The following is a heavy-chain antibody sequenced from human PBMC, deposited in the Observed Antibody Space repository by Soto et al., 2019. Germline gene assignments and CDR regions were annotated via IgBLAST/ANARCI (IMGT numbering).Heavy chain of an antibody. CDR2: IHYSGST. V-gene: IGHV4-61*01. D-gene: IGHD2-21*01. CDR3: TRGGDAYKNGH. Sequence: QVQLQESGPGLVKPSETLSLTCTVSDGSVSIGTYYWSWIRQPPGKGLECIGFIHYSGSTNYNPSLKSRVTMSVDTSKNHFSLKLTSVNAADTAVYYCTRGGDAYKNGHWGQGTLVTVSS. CDR1: DGSVSIGTYY. J-gene: IGHJ4*02.